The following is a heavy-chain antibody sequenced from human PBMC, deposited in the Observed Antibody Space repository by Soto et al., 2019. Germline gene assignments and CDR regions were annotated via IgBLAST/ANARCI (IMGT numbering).Heavy chain of an antibody. D-gene: IGHD6-19*01. J-gene: IGHJ4*02. CDR1: GFTFSSYA. CDR3: AKVKSRHEIAVAAGFDY. V-gene: IGHV3-23*01. CDR2: ISGSGGST. Sequence: PGGSLRLSCAASGFTFSSYAMSWVRQAPGKGLEWVSAISGSGGSTYYADSVKGRFTISRDNSKNTLYLQMNSLRAEDTAVYYCAKVKSRHEIAVAAGFDYWGQGTLVTVSS.